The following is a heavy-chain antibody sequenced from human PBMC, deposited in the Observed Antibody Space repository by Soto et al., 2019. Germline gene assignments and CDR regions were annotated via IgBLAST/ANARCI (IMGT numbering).Heavy chain of an antibody. J-gene: IGHJ4*02. D-gene: IGHD6-13*01. CDR3: AKDFHSSSWYLFDY. V-gene: IGHV3-23*01. CDR1: GFTFSSYA. Sequence: AGGSLRLSCAASGFTFSSYAMSWVRQAPGKGLEWVSAISGSGGSTYYADSVKGRFTISRDNSKNTLYLQMNSLRAEDTAVYYCAKDFHSSSWYLFDYWGQGTLVSVSS. CDR2: ISGSGGST.